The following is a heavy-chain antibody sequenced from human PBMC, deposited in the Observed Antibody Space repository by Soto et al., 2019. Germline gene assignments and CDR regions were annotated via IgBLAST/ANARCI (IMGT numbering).Heavy chain of an antibody. CDR1: GYSVSGYG. D-gene: IGHD3-3*01. Sequence: ACKGSGYSVSGYGMSGVRQAPGTGLEWMGWISAYNGNTNYAQKLQGRFTMTTDTSTSTAYMELRSLRSDDTAVYYCAGYYDFWSGSAGGAFDIWGQGTMVT. V-gene: IGHV1-18*04. CDR2: ISAYNGNT. J-gene: IGHJ3*02. CDR3: AGYYDFWSGSAGGAFDI.